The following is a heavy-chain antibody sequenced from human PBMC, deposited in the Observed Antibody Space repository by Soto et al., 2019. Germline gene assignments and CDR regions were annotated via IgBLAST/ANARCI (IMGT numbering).Heavy chain of an antibody. D-gene: IGHD3-9*01. CDR1: AGSFSGYY. Sequence: SETLSLTCAVYAGSFSGYYWRWIRQPPGKGLEWIGEINHSGSTNYNPSLKSRVTISVDTSKNQFSLKLSSVTAADTAVYYCARKRYFDWSRVSGXDPWGEGTLVTVGS. J-gene: IGHJ5*02. CDR3: ARKRYFDWSRVSGXDP. CDR2: INHSGST. V-gene: IGHV4-34*01.